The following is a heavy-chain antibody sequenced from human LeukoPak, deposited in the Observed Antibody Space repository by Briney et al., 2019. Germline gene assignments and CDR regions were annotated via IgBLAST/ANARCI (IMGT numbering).Heavy chain of an antibody. D-gene: IGHD2-21*02. V-gene: IGHV3-48*04. J-gene: IGHJ4*02. CDR2: ISSSGSTI. CDR3: ARDYHCGGDCYSGPLDY. Sequence: GGSLRLSCAASGFTFSSYAKSWVRQAPGKGLEWVSYISSSGSTIYYADSVKGRFTISRDNAKNSLYLQMNSLRAEDTAVYYCARDYHCGGDCYSGPLDYWGQGTLVTVSS. CDR1: GFTFSSYA.